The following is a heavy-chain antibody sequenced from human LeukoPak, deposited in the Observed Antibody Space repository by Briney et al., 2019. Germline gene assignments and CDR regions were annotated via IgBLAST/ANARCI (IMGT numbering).Heavy chain of an antibody. CDR3: AREDLGSSSSGTDY. V-gene: IGHV1-69*13. CDR1: GGTLSSYA. J-gene: IGHJ4*02. D-gene: IGHD6-6*01. Sequence: SVKVSCKASGGTLSSYAISWVRQAPGQGLEWMGGIIPIFGTANYAQKFQGRVTITADESTSTAYMELSSLRSEDTAVYYCAREDLGSSSSGTDYWGQGTLVTVSS. CDR2: IIPIFGTA.